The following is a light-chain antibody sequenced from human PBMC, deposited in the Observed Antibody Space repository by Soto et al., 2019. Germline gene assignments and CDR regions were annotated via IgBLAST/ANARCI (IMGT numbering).Light chain of an antibody. J-gene: IGKJ1*01. Sequence: GATVTITFRASQSIIASLAWYQHKPGEAPKLLIYDVSSLESGVPSRFSGSGSGKEFSLTIRGLQADDFANYYRQKYDYSRTFGQGTKVDIK. CDR1: QSIIAS. CDR2: DVS. CDR3: QKYDYSRT. V-gene: IGKV1-5*01.